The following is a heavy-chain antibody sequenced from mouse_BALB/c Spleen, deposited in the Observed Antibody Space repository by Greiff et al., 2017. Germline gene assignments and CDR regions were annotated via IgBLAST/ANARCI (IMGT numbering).Heavy chain of an antibody. J-gene: IGHJ3*01. CDR3: AKREKHDYAFAY. D-gene: IGHD2-4*01. CDR2: ISSGGSYT. Sequence: DVHLVESGGGLVKPGGSLKLSCAASGFTFSSYAMSWVRQSPEKRLEWVAEISSGGSYTYYPDTVTGRFTISRDNAKNTLYLEMSSLRSEDTAMYYCAKREKHDYAFAYWGQGTLVTVSA. CDR1: GFTFSSYA. V-gene: IGHV5-9-4*01.